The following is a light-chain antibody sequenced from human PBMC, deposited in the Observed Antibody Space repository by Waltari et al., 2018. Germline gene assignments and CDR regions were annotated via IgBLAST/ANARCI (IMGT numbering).Light chain of an antibody. CDR2: EGS. CDR1: ISDVGSYNL. Sequence: QSALTQPASVSGSPGQSLTISCTGTISDVGSYNLVSWYQQHPGKAPKLMIYEGSKRPSGVSNRFSGSKSGNTASLTISGLQAEDEADYYCCSYTAGSTWVFGGGTKLTVL. J-gene: IGLJ3*02. CDR3: CSYTAGSTWV. V-gene: IGLV2-23*01.